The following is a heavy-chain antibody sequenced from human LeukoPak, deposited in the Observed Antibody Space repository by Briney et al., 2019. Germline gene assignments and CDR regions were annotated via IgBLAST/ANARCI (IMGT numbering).Heavy chain of an antibody. V-gene: IGHV3-21*01. J-gene: IGHJ4*02. CDR1: GFTFSSHG. D-gene: IGHD3-3*01. CDR3: ARSPFTIFGVVIED. Sequence: GGSLRLSCAASGFTFSSHGMHWVRQAPGKGLEWVSSISSSSSYIYYADSVKGRFTISRDNAKNSLYLQMNSLRAEDTAVYYCARSPFTIFGVVIEDWGRGTLVTVSS. CDR2: ISSSSSYI.